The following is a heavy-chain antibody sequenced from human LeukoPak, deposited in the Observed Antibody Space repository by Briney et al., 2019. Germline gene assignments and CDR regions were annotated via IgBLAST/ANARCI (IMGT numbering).Heavy chain of an antibody. Sequence: SETLSLTCAVYGGSFSGYYWSWIRQPPGKGLEWIGEINHSGSTNYNPSLKSRVTIPVDTSKNQFSLKLSSVTAADTAVYYCARSAQMMTAVTTSGGIFDYWGQGTLVTVS. J-gene: IGHJ4*02. CDR2: INHSGST. D-gene: IGHD4-17*01. CDR1: GGSFSGYY. CDR3: ARSAQMMTAVTTSGGIFDY. V-gene: IGHV4-34*01.